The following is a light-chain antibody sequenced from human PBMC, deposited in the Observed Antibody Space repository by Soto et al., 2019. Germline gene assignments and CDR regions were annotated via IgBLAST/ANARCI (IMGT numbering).Light chain of an antibody. J-gene: IGKJ1*01. Sequence: DIQLTQSPSTLSASVGDRVTITCRASQTIGSWLAWFQQKPGKAPNPLIYETSNLESGVPSRFSGSGSGTEFTLTISSLQPDDFATYYCQYYNDYCWTFGQGTKVEIK. CDR3: QYYNDYCWT. CDR1: QTIGSW. CDR2: ETS. V-gene: IGKV1-5*03.